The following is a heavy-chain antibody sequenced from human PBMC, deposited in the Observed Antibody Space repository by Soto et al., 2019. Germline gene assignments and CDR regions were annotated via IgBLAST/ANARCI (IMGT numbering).Heavy chain of an antibody. Sequence: EGQLVEFGGGLVQPGGSLRLSCAASGFTFNDQWMSWVRLAPGKGLEWVANIKADGRGKYYVDSVKGRFTIYRDNAKNSLYLQMASLIAEDTAMYYCTNWAYWGQGPLVTVSS. CDR1: GFTFNDQW. CDR3: TNWAY. J-gene: IGHJ4*02. CDR2: IKADGRGK. D-gene: IGHD3-16*01. V-gene: IGHV3-7*01.